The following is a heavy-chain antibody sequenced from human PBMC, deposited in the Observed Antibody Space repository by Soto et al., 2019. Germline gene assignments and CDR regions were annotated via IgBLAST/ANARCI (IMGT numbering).Heavy chain of an antibody. V-gene: IGHV3-48*01. CDR3: AIDDVLAAAGNYYGMDV. Sequence: GGSLRLSCAASGFSLSTHSFNWVRQAPGKGLEWISFISTSGVDIYYADSVKGRFTISRDTAKNSVYLQVDSLRAEDTAVYYCAIDDVLAAAGNYYGMDVWGQGTTVTVSS. CDR1: GFSLSTHS. D-gene: IGHD6-13*01. CDR2: ISTSGVDI. J-gene: IGHJ6*02.